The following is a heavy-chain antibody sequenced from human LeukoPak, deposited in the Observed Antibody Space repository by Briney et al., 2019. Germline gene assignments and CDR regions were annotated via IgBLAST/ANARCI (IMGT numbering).Heavy chain of an antibody. Sequence: ASVKVSCKASGGTFSSYAISWVRQAPGQGLEWIGGIIPIFGTANYAQKFQGRVTITADESTSTAYMELSSLRSEDTAVYYCAREGGKDYYDSSGYYDYWGQGTLVTVSS. V-gene: IGHV1-69*01. CDR3: AREGGKDYYDSSGYYDY. D-gene: IGHD3-22*01. J-gene: IGHJ4*02. CDR2: IIPIFGTA. CDR1: GGTFSSYA.